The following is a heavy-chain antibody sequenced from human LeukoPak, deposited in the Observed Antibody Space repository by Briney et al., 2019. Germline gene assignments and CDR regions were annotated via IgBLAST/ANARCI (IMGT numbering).Heavy chain of an antibody. D-gene: IGHD2-15*01. CDR2: IRAYNGNT. Sequence: ASVKVSCKASGYTFTSYGISWVRQAPGQGLEWMGWIRAYNGNTNYAQKFQGRVTITADESTSTAYMELSSLRSEDTAVYYCARAGEYCSGGSCYSGVYFDSWGQGTLVTVSS. J-gene: IGHJ4*02. CDR1: GYTFTSYG. CDR3: ARAGEYCSGGSCYSGVYFDS. V-gene: IGHV1-18*01.